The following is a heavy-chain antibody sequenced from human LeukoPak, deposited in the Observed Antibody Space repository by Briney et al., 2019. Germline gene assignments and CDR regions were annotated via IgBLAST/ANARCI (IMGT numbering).Heavy chain of an antibody. CDR2: IRYDGSNK. V-gene: IGHV3-30*02. CDR3: AKESCTGSSCYEPR. D-gene: IGHD2-15*01. Sequence: GGSLRLSCAASGFIFSTYGMHWVRQAPGKGLEWVAFIRYDGSNKYYADSVKGRFTISRDNSKSTLYLQVNSLRAEDTAVYYCAKESCTGSSCYEPRWGQGTLVTVSS. J-gene: IGHJ4*02. CDR1: GFIFSTYG.